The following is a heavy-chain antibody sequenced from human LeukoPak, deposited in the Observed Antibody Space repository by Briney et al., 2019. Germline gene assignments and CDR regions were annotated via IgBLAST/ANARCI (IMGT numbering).Heavy chain of an antibody. J-gene: IGHJ4*02. CDR3: ARGRNDDVWGSYPTCFDF. V-gene: IGHV4-34*01. D-gene: IGHD3-16*02. CDR2: INHSGST. Sequence: PSETLSLTCAVYGGSFSGYYWNWIRQPPGKGPEWIGEINHSGSTNYNPSLKSRVTISMDTSKNQFSLKLNSVTAADTAVYYCARGRNDDVWGSYPTCFDFWGQGTLVTVSS. CDR1: GGSFSGYY.